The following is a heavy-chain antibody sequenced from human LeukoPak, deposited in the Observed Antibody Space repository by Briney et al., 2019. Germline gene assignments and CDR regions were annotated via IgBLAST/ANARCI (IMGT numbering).Heavy chain of an antibody. Sequence: PGGSLRLSCAASGFTFSSYEMNWVRQAPGKGLEWVSYISSSGSIIYYADSVKGRFTISRDNSKNTLYLQMNSLRAEDTAVYYCVKDCHQRGATSLAFDIWGQGTMVTVSS. D-gene: IGHD1-26*01. V-gene: IGHV3-48*03. CDR1: GFTFSSYE. J-gene: IGHJ3*02. CDR3: VKDCHQRGATSLAFDI. CDR2: ISSSGSII.